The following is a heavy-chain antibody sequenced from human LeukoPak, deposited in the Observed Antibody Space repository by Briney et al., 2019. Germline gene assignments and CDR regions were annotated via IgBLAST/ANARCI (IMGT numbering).Heavy chain of an antibody. V-gene: IGHV4-38-2*01. D-gene: IGHD1-7*01. CDR1: GYSISSGYY. J-gene: IGHJ3*02. CDR2: IYHSGST. Sequence: KPSETLSLTCAVSGYSISSGYYWGWIRQPPGKGLEWIGSIYHSGSTYYNPSLKSRVTISVDTSKNQCSLKLSSVTAADTAVYYCARQDEELDAFEIWGQGTMVTVSS. CDR3: ARQDEELDAFEI.